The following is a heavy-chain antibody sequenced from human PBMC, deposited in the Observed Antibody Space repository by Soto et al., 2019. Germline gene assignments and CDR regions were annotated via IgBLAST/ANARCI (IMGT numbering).Heavy chain of an antibody. D-gene: IGHD2-8*01. Sequence: PGESLRLSCATSGFTFSNNGMSWVRQAPGKGLDWVSGISGRGRNTYYADSVKGRFTISRDNSKNTVFLQMNSLRAEDTAVYYCAKNGLSDSPSAIDSWGQGTLVTVSS. V-gene: IGHV3-23*01. CDR3: AKNGLSDSPSAIDS. CDR2: ISGRGRNT. J-gene: IGHJ4*02. CDR1: GFTFSNNG.